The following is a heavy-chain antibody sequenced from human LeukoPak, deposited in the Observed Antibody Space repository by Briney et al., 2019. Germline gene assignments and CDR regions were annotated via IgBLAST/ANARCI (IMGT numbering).Heavy chain of an antibody. CDR2: INPNSGGT. J-gene: IGHJ4*02. V-gene: IGHV1-2*06. CDR3: ARDLDWRYCSGGSCYFLGGPFDY. Sequence: ASVKVSCKASGYTFTCYYMHWVRQAPGQGLEWMGRINPNSGGTNYAQKFQGRVTMTRDTSISTAYMELSRLRSDDTAVYYCARDLDWRYCSGGSCYFLGGPFDYWGQGTLVTVSS. D-gene: IGHD2-15*01. CDR1: GYTFTCYY.